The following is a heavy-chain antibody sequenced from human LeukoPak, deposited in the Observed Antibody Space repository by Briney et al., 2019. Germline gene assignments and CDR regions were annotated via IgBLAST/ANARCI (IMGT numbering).Heavy chain of an antibody. CDR3: ASRTYYYDSSGFPFDY. J-gene: IGHJ4*02. CDR2: IYHSGST. D-gene: IGHD3-22*01. V-gene: IGHV4-38-2*01. Sequence: SETLSLTCAVSGYSISSGYYWGWIRQPPGQGLEWIGSIYHSGSTYYNPSLKSRVTISVDTSKNQFSLKLSSVTAADTAVYYCASRTYYYDSSGFPFDYWGQGTLVTVSS. CDR1: GYSISSGYY.